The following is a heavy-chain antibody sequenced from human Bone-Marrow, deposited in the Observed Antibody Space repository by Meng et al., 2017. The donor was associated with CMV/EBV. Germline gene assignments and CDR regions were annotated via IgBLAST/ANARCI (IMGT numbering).Heavy chain of an antibody. CDR1: GFTFSSYS. V-gene: IGHV3-21*01. CDR2: ISSSSSYI. J-gene: IGHJ6*02. D-gene: IGHD6-25*01. CDR3: ARDWRGPATAGALGKDV. Sequence: GESLKISCAASGFTFSSYSMNWVRQAPGKGLEWVSSISSSSSYIYYADSVKGRFTISRDNAKNSLYLQMNSLRAEDTGVYYCARDWRGPATAGALGKDVWGQGTRVTVSS.